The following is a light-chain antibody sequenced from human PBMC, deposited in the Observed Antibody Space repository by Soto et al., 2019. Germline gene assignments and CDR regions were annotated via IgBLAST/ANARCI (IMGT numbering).Light chain of an antibody. V-gene: IGKV3-15*01. Sequence: EIVLTQSPGTLSLSPGEGATLSCRASQSVSSSYLAWYQQKPGQAPRLLIYGASTRATGVPARFSGSGSGTDFTLTISSLQSEDFAVYYCQHYNYWPYTFGQGTKVDIK. CDR2: GAS. J-gene: IGKJ2*01. CDR3: QHYNYWPYT. CDR1: QSVSSSY.